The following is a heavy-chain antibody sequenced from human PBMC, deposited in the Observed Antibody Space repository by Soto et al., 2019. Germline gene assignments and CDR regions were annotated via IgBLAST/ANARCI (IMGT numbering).Heavy chain of an antibody. CDR3: ARGYDTALAPIF. V-gene: IGHV4-34*01. CDR1: GGSFSSYH. J-gene: IGHJ4*02. Sequence: SETLSLTCAVYGGSFSSYHWSWIRQTPGKGLEWIGEINHLTTTNYNPSLKSRVIISLGTPKNQFSLKLSSVTAADTAVYYCARGYDTALAPIFWGQGILVTVSS. CDR2: INHLTTT. D-gene: IGHD5-18*01.